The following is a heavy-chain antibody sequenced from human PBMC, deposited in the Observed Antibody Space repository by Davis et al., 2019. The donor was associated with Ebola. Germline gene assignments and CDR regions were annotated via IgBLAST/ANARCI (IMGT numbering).Heavy chain of an antibody. CDR3: ATSTYLPVY. J-gene: IGHJ4*02. V-gene: IGHV3-74*03. CDR2: ISGEGSTT. CDR1: GFTFSSYW. Sequence: GESLKISCEASGFTFSSYWMYWLRQAPGKGLVWVSRISGEGSTTKYADSVKGRFTISRDNAKNTLYLQMNSLRAEDTAVYYCATSTYLPVYWGQGTLVTVSS. D-gene: IGHD2/OR15-2a*01.